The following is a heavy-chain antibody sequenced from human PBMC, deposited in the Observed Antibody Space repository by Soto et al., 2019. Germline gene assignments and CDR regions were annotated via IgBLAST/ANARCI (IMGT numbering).Heavy chain of an antibody. D-gene: IGHD3-16*01. V-gene: IGHV4-30-4*01. CDR3: ARVPSPFDYYYAMDV. Sequence: ASETLSLTCTVSGDSISSGNKYWSWIRQPPGKGLEWIGYIFSSGTTYYNPSLKSRLTMSLDASQNQFSLKLNSLTDADTAVYFCARVPSPFDYYYAMDVWGQGITVTVS. J-gene: IGHJ6*02. CDR1: GDSISSGNKY. CDR2: IFSSGTT.